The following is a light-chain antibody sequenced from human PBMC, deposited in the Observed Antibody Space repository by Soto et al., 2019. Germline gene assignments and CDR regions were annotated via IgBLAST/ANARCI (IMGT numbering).Light chain of an antibody. CDR2: DNY. CDR1: SSNIEYNY. J-gene: IGLJ3*02. CDR3: GAWDTRLSAVL. V-gene: IGLV1-51*01. Sequence: QSALTQPPSVSAAPGQRVTISCSGSSSNIEYNYVSWYQQLPGTAPKLLIYDNYKRPSGIAVRFSGSKSGTSATLGISGLQTGYEADYYCGAWDTRLSAVLFGGGTQLTVL.